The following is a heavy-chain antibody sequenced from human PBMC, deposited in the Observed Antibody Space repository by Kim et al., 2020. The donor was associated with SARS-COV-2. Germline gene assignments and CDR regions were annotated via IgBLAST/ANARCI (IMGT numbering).Heavy chain of an antibody. V-gene: IGHV3-21*01. CDR2: ISSSSSYI. D-gene: IGHD3-9*01. Sequence: GGSLRLSCAASGFTFSSYSMNWVRQAPGKGLEWVSSISSSSSYIYYADSVKGRFTISRDNAKNSLYLQMNSLRAEDTAVYYCAGDLKTYYDILTGYYPYYFYYWGQGTLVTVSS. J-gene: IGHJ4*02. CDR3: AGDLKTYYDILTGYYPYYFYY. CDR1: GFTFSSYS.